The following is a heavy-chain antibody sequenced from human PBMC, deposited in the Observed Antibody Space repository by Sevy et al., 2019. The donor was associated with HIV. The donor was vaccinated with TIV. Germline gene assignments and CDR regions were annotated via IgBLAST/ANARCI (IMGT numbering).Heavy chain of an antibody. D-gene: IGHD2-2*01. Sequence: SETLSLTCAVYGESFTGYYWSWIRQPPGKGLEWIGEINHSGSTNYNPALKSRVTISVDTSQNQFSLDLRSVTAADTAVYYCARHGGGTSCTHAVEIWGQGTMFTVSS. V-gene: IGHV4-34*01. CDR1: GESFTGYY. CDR3: ARHGGGTSCTHAVEI. CDR2: INHSGST. J-gene: IGHJ3*02.